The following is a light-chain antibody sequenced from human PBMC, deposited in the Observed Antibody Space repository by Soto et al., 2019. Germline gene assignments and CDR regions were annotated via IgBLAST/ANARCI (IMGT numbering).Light chain of an antibody. CDR3: QQFSSYPLT. Sequence: ILTTQSPSSLSASTGDRVTITCRASQGISSYLAWYQQKPGKAPKLLIYAASTLQSGVPSRFSGSGSGTDFTLTISRLEPEDFAVYYCQQFSSYPLTFGGGTKVDIK. CDR2: AAS. J-gene: IGKJ4*01. CDR1: QGISSY. V-gene: IGKV1-8*01.